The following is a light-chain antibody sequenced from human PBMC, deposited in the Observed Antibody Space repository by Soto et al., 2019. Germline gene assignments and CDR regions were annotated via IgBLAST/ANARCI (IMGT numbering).Light chain of an antibody. CDR3: QQYGNSPPIT. CDR1: QSVSSSY. CDR2: GAS. Sequence: EIVVTQSPGTLSVSPGERATLSCRARQSVSSSYLAWYQQQPGQAPRLIIYGASSRATGIPDTFSGSGSGTDFTLTITGLEPEDFAVYYCQQYGNSPPITXGQGTRLEIK. V-gene: IGKV3-20*01. J-gene: IGKJ5*01.